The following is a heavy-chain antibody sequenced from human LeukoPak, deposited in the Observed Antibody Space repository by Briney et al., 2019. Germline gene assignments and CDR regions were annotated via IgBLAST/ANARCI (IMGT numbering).Heavy chain of an antibody. CDR2: IWCDGSNK. CDR3: ARGFGSYGFDY. Sequence: GRSLRLSCAASGFTFSSYGMHWVRQAPGKGLEWVAVIWCDGSNKYYADSVKGRFTISRDNSKNTLYLQMNSLRAEDTAVYYCARGFGSYGFDYWGQGTLVTVSS. J-gene: IGHJ4*02. V-gene: IGHV3-33*01. D-gene: IGHD5-18*01. CDR1: GFTFSSYG.